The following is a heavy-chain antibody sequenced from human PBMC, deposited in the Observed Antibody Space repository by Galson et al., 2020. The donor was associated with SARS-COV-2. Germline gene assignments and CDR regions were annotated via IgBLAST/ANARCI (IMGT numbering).Heavy chain of an antibody. J-gene: IGHJ6*02. V-gene: IGHV4-4*07. CDR2: IYTSGST. CDR1: GGSISSYY. D-gene: IGHD5-12*01. CDR3: ARDAFGPRDGYNYLEGYYYGMDV. Sequence: ASETLSLTCTVSGGSISSYYWSWIRQPAGKGLEWIGRIYTSGSTNYNPSLKSRVTMSVDTSKNQFSLKLSSVTAADTAVDYCARDAFGPRDGYNYLEGYYYGMDVWGQGTTVTVSS.